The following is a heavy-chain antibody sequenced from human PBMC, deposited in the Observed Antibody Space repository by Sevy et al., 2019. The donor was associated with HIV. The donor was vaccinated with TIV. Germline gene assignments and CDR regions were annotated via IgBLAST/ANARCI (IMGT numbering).Heavy chain of an antibody. J-gene: IGHJ6*02. CDR3: ARDGPGSYYDFWSGYYRYYYYYGMDV. Sequence: SETLSLTCAISGDSVSSNSAAWNWIRQSPSRGLEWLGRTYYRSKWYNDYAVSVKSRITINPDTSKNQFSLQLNSVTHEDTAVYYCARDGPGSYYDFWSGYYRYYYYYGMDVWGQGTTVTVSS. CDR2: TYYRSKWYN. CDR1: GDSVSSNSAA. D-gene: IGHD3-3*01. V-gene: IGHV6-1*01.